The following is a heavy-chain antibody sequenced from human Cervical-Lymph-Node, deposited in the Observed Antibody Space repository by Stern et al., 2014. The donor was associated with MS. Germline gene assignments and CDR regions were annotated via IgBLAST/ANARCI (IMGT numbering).Heavy chain of an antibody. D-gene: IGHD6-6*01. CDR1: GYIFTDYY. J-gene: IGHJ5*02. CDR2: INPKSGGT. V-gene: IGHV1-2*02. CDR3: TRALRIADRHSPGGHWFDP. Sequence: QMQLVQSGAEVEKPGASVKVSCKASGYIFTDYYLHWVRQAPGQGLEWMGRINPKSGGTSYAQSFQGRVTLTRDTSITTAYMDLSRLTSDDTAVYYCTRALRIADRHSPGGHWFDPWGQGTLVIVSS.